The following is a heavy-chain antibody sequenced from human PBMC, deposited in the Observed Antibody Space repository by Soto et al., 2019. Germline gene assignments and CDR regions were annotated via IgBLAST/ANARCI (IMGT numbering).Heavy chain of an antibody. Sequence: ASVKVSCKASGYTFTSYGISWVRQAPGQGLEWMGWISAYNGNTNYAQKLQGGVTMTTDTSTSTAYMELRSLRSDDTAVYYCARGILYYDFWSGYLAASSYYYGMDVWGQGTTVTVSS. CDR3: ARGILYYDFWSGYLAASSYYYGMDV. V-gene: IGHV1-18*01. CDR1: GYTFTSYG. D-gene: IGHD3-3*01. J-gene: IGHJ6*02. CDR2: ISAYNGNT.